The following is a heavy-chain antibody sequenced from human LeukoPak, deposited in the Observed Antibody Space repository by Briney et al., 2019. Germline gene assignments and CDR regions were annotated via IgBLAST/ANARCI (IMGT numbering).Heavy chain of an antibody. V-gene: IGHV1-2*02. Sequence: ASVKVSCKASGYSFTSYCMHWVSQAPGQGLEWMGRICPETGGTNYAQKFQGRVTMTTDTTVSTAYMELSGLKSDDTAVYYCASGLNSRSSSCWGQGTRVTVSS. J-gene: IGHJ4*02. D-gene: IGHD6-13*01. CDR1: GYSFTSYC. CDR3: ASGLNSRSSSC. CDR2: ICPETGGT.